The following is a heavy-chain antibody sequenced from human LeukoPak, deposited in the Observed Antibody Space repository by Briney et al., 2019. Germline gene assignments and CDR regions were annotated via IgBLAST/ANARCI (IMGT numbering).Heavy chain of an antibody. D-gene: IGHD2/OR15-2a*01. V-gene: IGHV3-48*01. J-gene: IGHJ3*02. CDR2: TSSSSSTI. Sequence: GGSLRLSCAASGFTFSSYSMNWVRQAPGKGLEWVSYTSSSSSTIYYADSVKGRFTISRDNAKKSLYLQMNSLRAEDTAVYYCARDHHRRLYDSQARDTFDIWGQGTVVTVSS. CDR1: GFTFSSYS. CDR3: ARDHHRRLYDSQARDTFDI.